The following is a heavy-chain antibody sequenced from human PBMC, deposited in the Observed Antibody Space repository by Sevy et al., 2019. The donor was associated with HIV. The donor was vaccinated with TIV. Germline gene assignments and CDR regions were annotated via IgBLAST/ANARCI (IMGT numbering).Heavy chain of an antibody. Sequence: ASVKVSCKASGYTFTSYGMSWVRQAPGQGLEWMGWISVYNCNTNYAQKLQGRVTMTTDTSTSTAYMELRSLRSDDTAVYYCAREGITMVRGVIIAFDYWGQGTLVTVSS. CDR3: AREGITMVRGVIIAFDY. CDR2: ISVYNCNT. V-gene: IGHV1-18*01. D-gene: IGHD3-10*01. CDR1: GYTFTSYG. J-gene: IGHJ4*02.